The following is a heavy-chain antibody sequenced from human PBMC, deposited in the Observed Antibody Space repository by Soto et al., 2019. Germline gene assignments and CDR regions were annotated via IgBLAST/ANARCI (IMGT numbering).Heavy chain of an antibody. CDR1: GGSISSYY. D-gene: IGHD2-8*01. J-gene: IGHJ6*02. V-gene: IGHV4-4*07. Sequence: SDTLSLTCTVSGGSISSYYWSWIRQPAGKGLEWIGRIYTSGSTNYNPSLKSRVTMSVDTSKNQFSLKLSSVTAADTAVYYCAREAGQDCTNGVCYWSGMDVWGQGTTVTVSS. CDR2: IYTSGST. CDR3: AREAGQDCTNGVCYWSGMDV.